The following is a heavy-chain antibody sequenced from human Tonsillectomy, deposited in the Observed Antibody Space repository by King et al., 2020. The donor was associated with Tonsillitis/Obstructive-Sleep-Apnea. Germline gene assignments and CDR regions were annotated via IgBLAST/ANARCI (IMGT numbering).Heavy chain of an antibody. CDR2: IYPGDSAT. CDR3: ARRSATAVGASDSFDI. V-gene: IGHV5-51*01. CDR1: GYDFTNYW. D-gene: IGHD6-13*01. Sequence: QLVQSGAEVKKPGESLKISCKGSGYDFTNYWIGWVRQMPGRGLEWMGNIYPGDSATRYSPSFQGQVTISADKSISTACLQWSSLKASDTAMYYCARRSATAVGASDSFDIWGQGTVVTVSS. J-gene: IGHJ3*02.